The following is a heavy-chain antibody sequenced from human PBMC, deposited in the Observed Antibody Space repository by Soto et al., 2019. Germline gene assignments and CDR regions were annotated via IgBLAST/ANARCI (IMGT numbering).Heavy chain of an antibody. Sequence: GGSLRLSCAASGFTFSTYAIHWVRQAPGKGLEWVAVISFDGGSEYYADSVKGRFTISRDNSKNTMYLQMDSLRPDDTAVYYCARTASGWKMFDERFDYWGQGTLVTVSS. D-gene: IGHD3-10*02. CDR2: ISFDGGSE. CDR3: ARTASGWKMFDERFDY. CDR1: GFTFSTYA. J-gene: IGHJ4*02. V-gene: IGHV3-30-3*01.